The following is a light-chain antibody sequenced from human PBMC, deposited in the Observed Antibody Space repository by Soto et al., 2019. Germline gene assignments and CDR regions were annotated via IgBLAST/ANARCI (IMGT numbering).Light chain of an antibody. V-gene: IGLV2-11*01. J-gene: IGLJ1*01. Sequence: QSVLTQPRSVYGSPGQSFTISCTGSISDVGAYNFASWYQQHPGAAPKLLIHDANKRPPGVPDRFSAYKSGNTASLTISGLQAEDEADYYCCSYAGEYKYVFGSGTKVTVL. CDR3: CSYAGEYKYV. CDR2: DAN. CDR1: ISDVGAYNF.